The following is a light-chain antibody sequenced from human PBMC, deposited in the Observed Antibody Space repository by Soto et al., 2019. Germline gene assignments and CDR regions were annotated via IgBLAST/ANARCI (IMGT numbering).Light chain of an antibody. CDR2: AAS. J-gene: IGKJ1*01. CDR1: QGIRND. Sequence: AIQMTQSPSSLSASVGDRVTITCRASQGIRNDLGWYQQKPGKAPKLLIYAASSLQSGVPSRFSGSGSGTDFTLTVSSLQPEDFATYYCLQDYNYSWTFGQGTKVEIK. V-gene: IGKV1-6*01. CDR3: LQDYNYSWT.